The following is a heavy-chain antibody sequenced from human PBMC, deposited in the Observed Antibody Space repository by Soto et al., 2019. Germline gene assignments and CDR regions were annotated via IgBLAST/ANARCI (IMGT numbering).Heavy chain of an antibody. CDR3: TRGSYGAYDY. D-gene: IGHD4-17*01. Sequence: PGESLKISCAASGFRFSDYSMNWVRQVPGKGLEWVSSISSNSGYTLYTDSVKGRFTISRDNAKSSLYLQMSSLRDEDTAVYYCTRGSYGAYDYWGQGTLVTVSS. J-gene: IGHJ4*02. CDR1: GFRFSDYS. CDR2: ISSNSGYT. V-gene: IGHV3-21*06.